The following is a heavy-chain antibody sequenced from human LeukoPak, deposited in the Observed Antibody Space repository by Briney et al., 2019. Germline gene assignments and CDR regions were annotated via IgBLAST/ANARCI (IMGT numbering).Heavy chain of an antibody. CDR2: IYYSGST. D-gene: IGHD3-3*01. CDR1: GGSISSGDYY. CDR3: ARGVREWLFDYYYMDV. Sequence: PSQNLSLTCTVSGGSISSGDYYWSWIRQPPGKGLEWSGDIYYSGSTYYNPSLKSRVTISVGRSENQVSLKLSPVTAADTAVYYCARGVREWLFDYYYMDVWGKGTTVTVSS. V-gene: IGHV4-30-4*08. J-gene: IGHJ6*03.